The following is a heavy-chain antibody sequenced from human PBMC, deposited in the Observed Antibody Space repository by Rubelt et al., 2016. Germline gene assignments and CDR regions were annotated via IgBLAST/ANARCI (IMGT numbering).Heavy chain of an antibody. V-gene: IGHV4-39*07. Sequence: QLQLQESGPGLVKPSETLSLTCTVSGSSINTRPYHWGWIRQPPGKELEWLGSVYYSGRTYYNPSLKSRVSMSTDTSKNQFSRKRGFVTAAYTTVYYCARDQLLVVGCFDYWGQGTLVTVSS. CDR1: GSSINTRPYH. CDR3: ARDQLLVVGCFDY. D-gene: IGHD2-2*01. J-gene: IGHJ4*02. CDR2: VYYSGRT.